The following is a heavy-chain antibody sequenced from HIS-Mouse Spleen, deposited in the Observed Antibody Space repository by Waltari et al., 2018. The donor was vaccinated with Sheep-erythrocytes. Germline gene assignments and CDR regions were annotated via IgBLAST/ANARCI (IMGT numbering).Heavy chain of an antibody. CDR1: GGTISSYA. J-gene: IGHJ4*02. Sequence: QVQLVQSGAEVKNPGSSVKVSCKASGGTISSYAISWVRQAPGQGLEWMGRIIPILGIANYAQKVQGRVTITADKSTSTAYMELSSLRSEDTAVYYCAQTGATTPHFDYWGQGTLVTVSS. D-gene: IGHD1-26*01. V-gene: IGHV1-69*04. CDR2: IIPILGIA. CDR3: AQTGATTPHFDY.